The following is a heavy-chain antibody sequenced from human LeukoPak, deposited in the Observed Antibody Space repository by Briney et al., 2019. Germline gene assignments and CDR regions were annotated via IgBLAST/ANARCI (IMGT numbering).Heavy chain of an antibody. D-gene: IGHD6-19*01. V-gene: IGHV3-53*01. J-gene: IGHJ4*02. CDR3: ARVPYSSGWYVDY. CDR2: IYSGGST. Sequence: GGSLRLSCAASGFTVSSNYMSWVRQAPGKGLEWVSVIYSGGSTYYADSVKGRFTISRDNSKNTLYLQMNSLRDEDTAVYYCARVPYSSGWYVDYWGQGTLVTVSS. CDR1: GFTVSSNY.